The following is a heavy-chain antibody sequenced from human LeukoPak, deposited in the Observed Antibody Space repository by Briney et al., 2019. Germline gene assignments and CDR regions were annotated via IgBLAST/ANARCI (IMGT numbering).Heavy chain of an antibody. CDR2: ISWNSGHI. CDR1: GFSFPDYA. V-gene: IGHV3-9*03. D-gene: IGHD3-22*01. CDR3: AKDLGPLTYYYDSSGYSGAFDS. J-gene: IGHJ4*02. Sequence: GGSLRLSCAASGFSFPDYAMHWVRQAPGKGLEWVSGISWNSGHIFYADSVKGRFTISRDNAKTSLYLQMNSLRAEDMAFYYCAKDLGPLTYYYDSSGYSGAFDSWGQGTLVTVSS.